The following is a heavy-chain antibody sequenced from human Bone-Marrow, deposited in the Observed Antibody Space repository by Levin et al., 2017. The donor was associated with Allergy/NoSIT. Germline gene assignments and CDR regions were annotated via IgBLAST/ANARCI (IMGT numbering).Heavy chain of an antibody. CDR3: ARDHSKIWFGEFYLSWFDP. CDR1: GGSISSSSYY. D-gene: IGHD3-10*01. Sequence: PSETLSLTCTVSGGSISSSSYYWGWIRQPPGTGLEWIGSIYYSGSTYYNPSLKSRVTISVDTSKNQFSLKLSSVTAADTAVYYCARDHSKIWFGEFYLSWFDPWGQGTLVTVSS. V-gene: IGHV4-39*07. J-gene: IGHJ5*02. CDR2: IYYSGST.